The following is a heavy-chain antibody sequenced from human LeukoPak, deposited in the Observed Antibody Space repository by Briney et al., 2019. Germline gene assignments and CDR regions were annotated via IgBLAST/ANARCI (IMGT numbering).Heavy chain of an antibody. CDR2: VNWSPGSE. CDR3: VKDSAGDASDWLDS. D-gene: IGHD5-24*01. Sequence: GGSLRLSCAASGFIFNEYALHWVRQAPGKGLEWVSSVNWSPGSEAYADSVKGRFTISRDNAKNSLYLQMNNLRIEDTALYYCVKDSAGDASDWLDSWGQGTLVTISS. J-gene: IGHJ5*01. V-gene: IGHV3-9*01. CDR1: GFIFNEYA.